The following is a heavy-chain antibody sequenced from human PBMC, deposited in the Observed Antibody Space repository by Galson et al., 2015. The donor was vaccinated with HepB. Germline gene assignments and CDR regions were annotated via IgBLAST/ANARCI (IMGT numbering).Heavy chain of an antibody. D-gene: IGHD6-13*01. CDR1: GYSFNNCA. Sequence: SVKVSCKASGYSFNNCAITWVRQAPGQGLQWMGWISGYNGRAMYAQEFQDRVTLTIDTSTTTASMEVNGLTSDDTAMYYCARDLAAETTDAFDIWGQGTMVTVSS. J-gene: IGHJ3*02. CDR2: ISGYNGRA. CDR3: ARDLAAETTDAFDI. V-gene: IGHV1-18*01.